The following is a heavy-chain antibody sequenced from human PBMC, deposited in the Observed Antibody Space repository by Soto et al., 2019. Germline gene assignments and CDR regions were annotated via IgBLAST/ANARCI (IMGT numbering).Heavy chain of an antibody. CDR1: GGSIRSSNW. Sequence: QVQLQESGPGLVKPSGTLSLTCAVSGGSIRSSNWWSWVRQPPGKGLEWIGEIYHSGSTNYNPSLESRVTISVDKSKNQFSLKLSSMTAADTAVYYCAKDIYDFDYWGQGTLVTVSS. D-gene: IGHD2-2*02. V-gene: IGHV4-4*02. CDR2: IYHSGST. CDR3: AKDIYDFDY. J-gene: IGHJ4*02.